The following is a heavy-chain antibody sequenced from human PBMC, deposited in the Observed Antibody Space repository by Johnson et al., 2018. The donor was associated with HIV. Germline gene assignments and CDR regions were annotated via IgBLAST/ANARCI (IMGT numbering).Heavy chain of an antibody. J-gene: IGHJ3*02. V-gene: IGHV3-23*04. D-gene: IGHD6-13*01. CDR1: GFAFSSYA. CDR2: ISGSGGST. CDR3: AKGRYSSSWYLAGAFDI. Sequence: VHLVESGGGLVQPGGSLRLSCAASGFAFSSYAMTWVRQAPGKGLEWVSAISGSGGSTYYADSVKGQFTISRDNSKNTLYLQMNSLRAEDTAIYYCAKGRYSSSWYLAGAFDIWGQGTMVTVSS.